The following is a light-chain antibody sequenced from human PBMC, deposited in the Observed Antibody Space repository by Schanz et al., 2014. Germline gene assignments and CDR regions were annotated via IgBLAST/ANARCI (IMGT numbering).Light chain of an antibody. V-gene: IGLV1-40*01. Sequence: QSVLTQPPSVSGAPGQRVTISCTGSSSNIGAGYDVYWYQQLPGTAPKLLIYGNKNRPSEVPARFSGSRSGTSGSLAITGLRIEDEAEYYCQSYDSSRSGAYVFGSGTKLTVL. CDR2: GNK. CDR1: SSNIGAGYD. J-gene: IGLJ1*01. CDR3: QSYDSSRSGAYV.